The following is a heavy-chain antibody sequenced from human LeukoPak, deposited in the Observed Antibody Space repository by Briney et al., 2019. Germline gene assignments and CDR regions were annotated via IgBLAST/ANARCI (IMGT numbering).Heavy chain of an antibody. J-gene: IGHJ4*02. D-gene: IGHD3-22*01. CDR2: IKEDGSEK. Sequence: PGGSLRLSCAASGFTFNSYWMSWVRQAPGKGLEWVANIKEDGSEKYYVDSVKGRFTISRDNARNSLYLQMNSLRAEDTAVYYCARDADLYDSSGYYEYWGQGTLVTVSS. CDR3: ARDADLYDSSGYYEY. V-gene: IGHV3-7*01. CDR1: GFTFNSYW.